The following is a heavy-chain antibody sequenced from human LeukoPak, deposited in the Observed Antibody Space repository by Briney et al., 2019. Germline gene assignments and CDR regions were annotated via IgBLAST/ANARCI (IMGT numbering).Heavy chain of an antibody. Sequence: GGSLRLSCAASGFTFSRYWLRWVRRAPGKGLVWVSGISWNSGSIGYADSVQGRFTISRDNANIYLYLQMNSLRAEDKAFYYCAKDIAAAGTGWYFDLWGRGTLVTVAS. CDR3: AKDIAAAGTGWYFDL. CDR2: ISWNSGSI. J-gene: IGHJ2*01. CDR1: GFTFSRYW. D-gene: IGHD6-13*01. V-gene: IGHV3-9*01.